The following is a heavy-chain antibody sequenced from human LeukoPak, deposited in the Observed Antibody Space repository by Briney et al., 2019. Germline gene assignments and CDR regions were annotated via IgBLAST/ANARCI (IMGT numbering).Heavy chain of an antibody. CDR1: GFTFSSYA. D-gene: IGHD3-10*01. J-gene: IGHJ6*02. CDR2: ISGSGGST. Sequence: GGSLRLSCAASGFTFSSYAMSWVRQAPGKGLEWVSAISGSGGSTYYADSVKGRFTISRDNSKNTLYLQMNSLRAEDTAVYYCATNYYGPGSYNGRPFMDVWGQGTTVTVSS. CDR3: ATNYYGPGSYNGRPFMDV. V-gene: IGHV3-23*01.